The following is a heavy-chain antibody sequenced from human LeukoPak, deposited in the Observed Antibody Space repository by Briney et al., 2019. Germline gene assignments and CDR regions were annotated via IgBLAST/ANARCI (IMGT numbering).Heavy chain of an antibody. CDR2: IRYDGSNK. D-gene: IGHD2-2*01. Sequence: PGGSLRLSCAASGFTFSSYGMHWVRQAPGKGLEWVAFIRYDGSNKYYADSVKGRFTISRDNSKNTLYLQMNSLRAEDTAVYYCAKDGLLRIVVVPAAINFDYWGQGTLVTVSS. CDR1: GFTFSSYG. CDR3: AKDGLLRIVVVPAAINFDY. V-gene: IGHV3-30*02. J-gene: IGHJ4*02.